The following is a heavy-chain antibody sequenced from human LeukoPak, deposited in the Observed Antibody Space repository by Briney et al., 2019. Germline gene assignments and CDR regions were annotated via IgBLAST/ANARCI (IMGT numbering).Heavy chain of an antibody. CDR1: GFTVSSNY. Sequence: PGGSLRLSCAASGFTVSSNYMSWVRQAPGKGLEWVSVIYSGGSTYYADSVKGRFTISRDNSKNTLYLQMNSLRAEDTAVYYCAKSYSPVNFDYWGQGTRVTVSS. J-gene: IGHJ4*02. CDR3: AKSYSPVNFDY. V-gene: IGHV3-53*01. D-gene: IGHD3-10*01. CDR2: IYSGGST.